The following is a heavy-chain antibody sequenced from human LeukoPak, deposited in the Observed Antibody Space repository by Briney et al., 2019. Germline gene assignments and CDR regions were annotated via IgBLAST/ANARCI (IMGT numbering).Heavy chain of an antibody. D-gene: IGHD3-10*01. CDR3: ARDRTYYYGSGSYFRLFRYYYYYMDV. CDR2: IYGSGST. J-gene: IGHJ6*03. Sequence: SETLSLTCTVSGGSIRSYWSWIRQPAGKGLEWIGRIYGSGSTNYNPSLKSRVTMSVDTSKNQFSLKLSSVTAADTAVYYCARDRTYYYGSGSYFRLFRYYYYYMDVWGKGTTVTISS. CDR1: GGSIRSY. V-gene: IGHV4-4*07.